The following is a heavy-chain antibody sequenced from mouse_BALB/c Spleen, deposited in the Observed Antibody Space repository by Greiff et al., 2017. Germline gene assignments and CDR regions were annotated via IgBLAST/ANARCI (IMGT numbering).Heavy chain of an antibody. D-gene: IGHD1-1*01. CDR1: GYTFTSYN. J-gene: IGHJ4*01. V-gene: IGHV1-12*01. Sequence: QVQLKQPGAELVKPGASVKMSCKASGYTFTSYNMHWVKQTPGQGLEWIGAIYPGNGDTSYNQKFKGKATLTADKSSSTAYMQLSSLTSEDSAVYYCARSYYGHYYAMDYWGQGTSVTVSS. CDR3: ARSYYGHYYAMDY. CDR2: IYPGNGDT.